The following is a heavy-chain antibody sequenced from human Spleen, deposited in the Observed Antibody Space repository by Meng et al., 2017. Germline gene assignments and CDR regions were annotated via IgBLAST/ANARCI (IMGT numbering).Heavy chain of an antibody. D-gene: IGHD5-24*01. CDR2: IYPGDSDI. Sequence: GESLKISCKGSGYSFTSYWIGWVRQMPGKGLEWMGVIYPGDSDITYSPSFQGQVTISADKSITTAYLQWSSLKASDTAMYYCARRPRDGYNRFDYWGQGTLVTVSS. V-gene: IGHV5-51*01. CDR1: GYSFTSYW. CDR3: ARRPRDGYNRFDY. J-gene: IGHJ4*02.